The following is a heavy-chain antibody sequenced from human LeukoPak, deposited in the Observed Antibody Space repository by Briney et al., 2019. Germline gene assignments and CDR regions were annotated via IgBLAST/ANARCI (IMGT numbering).Heavy chain of an antibody. V-gene: IGHV1-69*01. D-gene: IGHD2-2*01. Sequence: SVTVSCKASGGTFSSYAISWVRQAPGQGLEWMGGIIPIFGTANYAQKFQGRVTITADESTSTAYMELSSLRSEDTAVYYCARGVVPAAIGWFDPWGQGTLVTVSS. CDR3: ARGVVPAAIGWFDP. J-gene: IGHJ5*02. CDR1: GGTFSSYA. CDR2: IIPIFGTA.